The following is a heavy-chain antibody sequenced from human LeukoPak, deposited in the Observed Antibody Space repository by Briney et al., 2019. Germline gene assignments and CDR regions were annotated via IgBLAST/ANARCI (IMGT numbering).Heavy chain of an antibody. CDR2: ISYDGSNK. V-gene: IGHV3-30*04. CDR1: GFTFSSYA. D-gene: IGHD3-9*01. CDR3: AKDPTHYDILTGYYMYLYMDV. Sequence: GGSLRLSCAASGFTFSSYAMHWVRQAPGKGLEWVAVISYDGSNKYYADSVKGRFTISRDNSKNTLYLQMNSLRAEDTAVYYCAKDPTHYDILTGYYMYLYMDVWGKGTTVTVSS. J-gene: IGHJ6*03.